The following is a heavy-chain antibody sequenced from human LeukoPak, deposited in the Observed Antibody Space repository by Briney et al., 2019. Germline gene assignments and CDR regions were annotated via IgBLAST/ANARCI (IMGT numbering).Heavy chain of an antibody. J-gene: IGHJ4*02. CDR2: IYYSGRT. D-gene: IGHD2-21*02. CDR3: ARDDGRGVVTPY. CDR1: GGSISNSDYY. Sequence: KASETLSLTCTVSGGSISNSDYYWGWIRQPPGKGLEWIGSIYYSGRTFYNPSLKSRVTVSVDTSKNQFSLKLTSVTAADTAVYYCARDDGRGVVTPYWGQGTLVTVSS. V-gene: IGHV4-39*07.